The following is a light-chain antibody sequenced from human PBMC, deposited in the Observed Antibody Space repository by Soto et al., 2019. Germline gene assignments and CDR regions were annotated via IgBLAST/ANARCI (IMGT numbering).Light chain of an antibody. CDR2: GAS. V-gene: IGKV3-15*01. CDR3: QQYNNWLQG. Sequence: EIGLTQSPGTLSLSQGERATLSCRASQSVSNNYLAWYQQKPGQAPRLLIYGASTRATGIPARFSGSGSGTEFTLTISSLQSEDFAVYYCQQYNNWLQGFGQGTRLEIK. J-gene: IGKJ5*01. CDR1: QSVSNN.